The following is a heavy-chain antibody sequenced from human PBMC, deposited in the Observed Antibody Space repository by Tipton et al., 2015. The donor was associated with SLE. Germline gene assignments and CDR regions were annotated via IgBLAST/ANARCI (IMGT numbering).Heavy chain of an antibody. J-gene: IGHJ4*02. CDR2: INHSGST. Sequence: TLSLTYTVSGGSISSYYWSWIRQPPGKGLEWIGEINHSGSTNYNPSLKSRVTISVDTSKNQFSLKLSSVTAADTAVYYCARGRRYDFDYWGQGTLVTVSS. V-gene: IGHV4-34*01. CDR1: GGSISSYY. D-gene: IGHD3-16*01. CDR3: ARGRRYDFDY.